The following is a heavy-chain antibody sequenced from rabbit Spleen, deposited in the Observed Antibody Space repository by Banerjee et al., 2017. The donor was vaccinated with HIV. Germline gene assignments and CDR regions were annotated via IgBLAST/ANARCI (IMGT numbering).Heavy chain of an antibody. Sequence: QEQLVESGGGLVQPEGSLTLTCTASGFSFSSNYWIYWVRQAPGKGLEWIACIYAGSSGDTYYASWAKGRFTISKASSTTVTLQMTSLTAANTATYFCARKWSTSYGGYVNLWGQGTLVTVS. CDR1: GFSFSSNYW. CDR2: IYAGSSGDT. J-gene: IGHJ4*01. CDR3: ARKWSTSYGGYVNL. V-gene: IGHV1S45*01. D-gene: IGHD1-1*01.